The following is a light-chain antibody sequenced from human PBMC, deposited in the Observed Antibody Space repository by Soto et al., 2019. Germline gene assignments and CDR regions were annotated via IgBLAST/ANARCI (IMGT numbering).Light chain of an antibody. V-gene: IGKV3-11*01. J-gene: IGKJ2*01. CDR3: QQRSNWPPYT. CDR2: DAS. Sequence: EIVLTQSPATLSLSPGERATLSCRASQSVSSYLAWYQQKPGQAPRLLIYDASNRATGIPARFSGSGSGTDFTLLISSLEPEDFVVYYCQQRSNWPPYTFGQGTKLEIK. CDR1: QSVSSY.